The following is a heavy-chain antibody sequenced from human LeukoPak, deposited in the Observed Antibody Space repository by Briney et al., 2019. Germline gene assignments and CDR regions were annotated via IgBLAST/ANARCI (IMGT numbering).Heavy chain of an antibody. V-gene: IGHV3-30*02. Sequence: GGSLRLSCSASGFTFSSYGMHWVRQAPGKGLEWVAFIRYDGSNKYYADSVKGRFTISRDNSKNTLYLQMNSLRAEDTAVYYCAKALIYDSSGYYYFDYWGQGTLVTVSS. CDR2: IRYDGSNK. CDR3: AKALIYDSSGYYYFDY. D-gene: IGHD3-22*01. CDR1: GFTFSSYG. J-gene: IGHJ4*02.